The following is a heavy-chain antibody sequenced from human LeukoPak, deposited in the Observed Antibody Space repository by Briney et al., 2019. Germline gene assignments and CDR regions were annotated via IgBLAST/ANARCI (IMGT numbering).Heavy chain of an antibody. CDR2: INPGGSST. D-gene: IGHD4-17*01. CDR1: GYTFTSYN. J-gene: IGHJ4*02. CDR3: ARGGYGDYVAEGDY. Sequence: EASVKVSCKASGYTFTSYNIHWVRQAPGQGLEWMGMINPGGSSTTYAQKFQDRVTMTRDTSTSTVYMELSSLRSEDTAVYYCARGGYGDYVAEGDYWGQGTLVTVSS. V-gene: IGHV1-46*01.